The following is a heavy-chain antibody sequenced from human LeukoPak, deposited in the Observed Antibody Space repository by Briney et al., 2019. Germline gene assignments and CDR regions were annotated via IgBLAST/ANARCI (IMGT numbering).Heavy chain of an antibody. CDR2: MNPNSGNT. V-gene: IGHV1-8*01. CDR3: ARPLYDWLGGDYYYYMDV. CDR1: GYTFTSYD. J-gene: IGHJ6*03. D-gene: IGHD3-9*01. Sequence: ASVKVSCKGSGYTFTSYDINWVRQATGQGLEWMGWMNPNSGNTGYAQKFQGRVTMTRNTSISTAYMELSSLRSEDTAVYYCARPLYDWLGGDYYYYMDVWGKGTTVTVSS.